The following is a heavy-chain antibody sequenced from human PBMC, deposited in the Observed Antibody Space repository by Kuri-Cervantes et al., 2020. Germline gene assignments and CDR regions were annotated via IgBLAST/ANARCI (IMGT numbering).Heavy chain of an antibody. CDR3: ARRDPPHIAAAGTGGWFDP. CDR1: GASISSGSYY. J-gene: IGHJ5*02. CDR2: LFSSGNT. V-gene: IGHV4-39*01. Sequence: SETLSLTCTLSGASISSGSYYWAWIRQPPGRGLEWVGSLFSSGNTYYNPSVKSRVTISVDTPKNQFYLNLSSVTAADTAVYYCARRDPPHIAAAGTGGWFDPWGQGTLVTVSS. D-gene: IGHD6-13*01.